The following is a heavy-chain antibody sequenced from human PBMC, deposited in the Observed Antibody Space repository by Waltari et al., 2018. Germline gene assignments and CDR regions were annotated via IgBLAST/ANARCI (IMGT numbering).Heavy chain of an antibody. J-gene: IGHJ6*02. CDR1: RGSIRSHY. CDR2: IYYNGAT. D-gene: IGHD2-2*01. V-gene: IGHV4-59*11. CDR3: ARDRVVPADEPDYYGLDV. Sequence: QVHLQESGPGQVKPSETLSLTCDVSRGSIRSHYWSWIRRPPGKGLEWIGYIYYNGATKYNPSLMSRVTISVDTAKNQFSLKLSSVTAADKAVYYCARDRVVPADEPDYYGLDVWGQGTTVTVSS.